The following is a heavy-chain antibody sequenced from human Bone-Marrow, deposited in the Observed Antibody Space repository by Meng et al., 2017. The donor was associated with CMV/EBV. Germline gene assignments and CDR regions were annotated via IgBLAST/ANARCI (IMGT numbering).Heavy chain of an antibody. D-gene: IGHD2-15*01. J-gene: IGHJ6*02. CDR3: AKDRTIVVVDPGSEYYYGMNV. Sequence: GESLKISCAASGFTFSNYGMHWVRQAPGKGLEWVAFIRYDGSNKYYADSVKGRFTISRDNSKNTLYLQMNSLRAEDTAVYYCAKDRTIVVVDPGSEYYYGMNVWGQGTTATVSS. CDR2: IRYDGSNK. V-gene: IGHV3-30*02. CDR1: GFTFSNYG.